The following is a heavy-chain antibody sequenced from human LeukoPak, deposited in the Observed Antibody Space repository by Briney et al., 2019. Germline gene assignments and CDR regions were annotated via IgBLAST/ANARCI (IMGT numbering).Heavy chain of an antibody. V-gene: IGHV1-69*05. D-gene: IGHD6-13*01. CDR1: GGTFSSYA. CDR3: ARVAAAGQNYFDY. Sequence: SVKVSCTASGGTFSSYAISWVRQAPGQGLEWMGGIIPIFGTANYAQKFQGRVTITTDESTSTAYMELSSLRSEDTAVYYCARVAAAGQNYFDYWGQGTLVTLSS. J-gene: IGHJ4*02. CDR2: IIPIFGTA.